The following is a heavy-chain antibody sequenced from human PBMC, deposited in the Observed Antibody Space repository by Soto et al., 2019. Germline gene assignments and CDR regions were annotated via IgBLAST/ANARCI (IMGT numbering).Heavy chain of an antibody. V-gene: IGHV3-48*02. CDR2: ITDSSDTV. D-gene: IGHD3-3*01. CDR3: ARDFGHGYYLDY. CDR1: GFSFSNCN. J-gene: IGHJ4*02. Sequence: PGGSLRLSCVASGFSFSNCNMNWVRQAPGKGLEWVSYITDSSDTVHYADSVRGRFTISRDNAESSLYLQMNSLRDEDTAVYFCARDFGHGYYLDYCGRGTLVVVSS.